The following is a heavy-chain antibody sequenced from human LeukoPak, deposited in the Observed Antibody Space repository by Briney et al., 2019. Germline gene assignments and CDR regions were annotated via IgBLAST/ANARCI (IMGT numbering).Heavy chain of an antibody. V-gene: IGHV3-48*03. D-gene: IGHD6-13*01. CDR3: ARGGDQIASAATGGDWFDP. CDR1: GFTFSSYE. Sequence: GGSLRLSCAASGFTFSSYEMNWVSQAPGKGLEWVSYISSSGSTIYYADSVKGRSTISRDNAKNTLYLQMNSLRAEDTAVYYCARGGDQIASAATGGDWFDPWGHGTLVTVSS. J-gene: IGHJ5*02. CDR2: ISSSGSTI.